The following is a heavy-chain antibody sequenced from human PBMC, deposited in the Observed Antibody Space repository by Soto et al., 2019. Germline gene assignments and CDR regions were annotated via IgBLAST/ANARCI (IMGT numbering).Heavy chain of an antibody. CDR2: ISSSSSYI. D-gene: IGHD2-15*01. J-gene: IGHJ6*03. CDR1: GFTFSSYS. CDR3: ASILGYCSGGSCYQHPSYYMDV. Sequence: EVQLVESGGGLVKPGGSLRLSCAASGFTFSSYSMNWVRQAPGKGLEWVSSISSSSSYIYYADSVKGRFTISRDNAKKALYLQRNSLRAEDTAVYYCASILGYCSGGSCYQHPSYYMDVWGKGTTVTVSS. V-gene: IGHV3-21*01.